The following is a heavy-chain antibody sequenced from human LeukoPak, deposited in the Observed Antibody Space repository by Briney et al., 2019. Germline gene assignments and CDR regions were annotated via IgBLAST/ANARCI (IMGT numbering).Heavy chain of an antibody. Sequence: KPSETLSLTCAVYGGSFSGYYWSWIRQPPGKGLEWIGEIKHSGSTNYNPSLKSRVTISVDTSKNQFSLKLSSVTAADTAVYYCARVSLGYCSGGSCYSDYWGQGTLVTVSS. D-gene: IGHD2-15*01. CDR1: GGSFSGYY. CDR3: ARVSLGYCSGGSCYSDY. V-gene: IGHV4-34*01. J-gene: IGHJ4*02. CDR2: IKHSGST.